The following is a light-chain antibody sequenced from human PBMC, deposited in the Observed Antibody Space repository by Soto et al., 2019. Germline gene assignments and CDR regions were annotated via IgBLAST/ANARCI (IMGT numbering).Light chain of an antibody. J-gene: IGKJ1*01. CDR2: GAS. CDR1: QSVSSSN. V-gene: IGKV3-20*01. Sequence: EIALTKPTCTRSLCPGERATLGRRASQSVSSSNLGWYQQKPGQAPRLLIYGASSRATGIPDRFSGSGSGTDFTLTISSLQPEDFATYYCLQDYNYPWTFGQGTKVDI. CDR3: LQDYNYPWT.